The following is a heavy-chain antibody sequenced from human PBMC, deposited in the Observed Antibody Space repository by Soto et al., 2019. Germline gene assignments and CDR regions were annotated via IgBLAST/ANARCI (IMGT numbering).Heavy chain of an antibody. CDR3: AYLPCSGGSCYWSSFSGMDV. Sequence: QITLKESGPTLVKPTQTLTLTCTFSGFSLSTSGVGVAWIRQPPGKALEWLALISWDDDKRYRPSLESRLTITKDTSKNQVVLTMTNMASVDTATYYCAYLPCSGGSCYWSSFSGMDVWGQGTTVTVSS. D-gene: IGHD2-15*01. CDR2: ISWDDDK. J-gene: IGHJ6*02. V-gene: IGHV2-5*02. CDR1: GFSLSTSGVG.